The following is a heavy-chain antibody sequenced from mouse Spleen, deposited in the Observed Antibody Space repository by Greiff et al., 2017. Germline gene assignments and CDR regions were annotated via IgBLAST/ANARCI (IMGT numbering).Heavy chain of an antibody. Sequence: EVQLVESGGGLVKPGGSLKLSCAASGFTFSSYTMSWVRQTPAKRLEWVATISSGGGNTYYPDSVKGRFTISRDNARNTLYLQMSSLRSEDTAMYYCASYDYDRAWFAYWGQGTLVTVSA. CDR3: ASYDYDRAWFAY. D-gene: IGHD2-4*01. J-gene: IGHJ3*01. CDR2: ISSGGGNT. CDR1: GFTFSSYT. V-gene: IGHV5-9*04.